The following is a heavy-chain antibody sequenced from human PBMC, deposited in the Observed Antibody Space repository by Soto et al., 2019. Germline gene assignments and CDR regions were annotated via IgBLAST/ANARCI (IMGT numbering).Heavy chain of an antibody. J-gene: IGHJ5*01. V-gene: IGHV3-23*01. Sequence: EVHLLESGGGLVQPGGSLRLSCTASGFTFSSYAMTWVRQAPGRGLEGVSGITASGGRTFYADSVKGRFTISRDNSRSPLYLQRNSLRAEDTALYYCAKDTRDADYVRWFDSWGQGTLVTVSS. D-gene: IGHD4-17*01. CDR1: GFTFSSYA. CDR3: AKDTRDADYVRWFDS. CDR2: ITASGGRT.